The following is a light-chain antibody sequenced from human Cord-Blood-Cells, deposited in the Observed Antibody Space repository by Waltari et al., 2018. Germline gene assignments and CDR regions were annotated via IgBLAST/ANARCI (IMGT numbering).Light chain of an antibody. CDR2: DAS. Sequence: DNLLTQSPATQSLPQGAIATLSCRASQSVSSYLAWYQQKPGQAPRLLIYDASNRATGIPARFSGSGSGTDFTLTISSLEPEDFAVYYCQQRSNWTWTFGQGTKVEIK. J-gene: IGKJ1*01. CDR1: QSVSSY. V-gene: IGKV3-11*01. CDR3: QQRSNWTWT.